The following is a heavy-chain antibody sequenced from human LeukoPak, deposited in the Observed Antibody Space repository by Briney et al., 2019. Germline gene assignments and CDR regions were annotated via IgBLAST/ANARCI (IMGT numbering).Heavy chain of an antibody. CDR2: IYYSGST. CDR1: GGSISSGGYY. CDR3: ARGSIAAAGTTDY. V-gene: IGHV4-31*03. Sequence: SETLSLTRTVSGGSISSGGYYWSWIRQHPGKGLEWIGYIYYSGSTYYNPSLKSRVTISVDTSKNQFSLKLSSVTAADTAVYYCARGSIAAAGTTDYWGQGTLVTVSS. D-gene: IGHD6-13*01. J-gene: IGHJ4*02.